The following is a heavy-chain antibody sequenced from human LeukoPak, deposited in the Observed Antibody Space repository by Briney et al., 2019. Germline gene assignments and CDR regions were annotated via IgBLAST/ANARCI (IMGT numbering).Heavy chain of an antibody. Sequence: GGSLRLSCAASGFTFSSYAMSWVRQAPGKGLEWVSAISGSGGSTYYADSVKGRFTISRDNSKNTLYLQMNSLRAEDTAVYYCAKKESSSSARDRRGERLYYFDYWGQGTLVTVSS. J-gene: IGHJ4*02. D-gene: IGHD6-6*01. CDR2: ISGSGGST. CDR1: GFTFSSYA. V-gene: IGHV3-23*01. CDR3: AKKESSSSARDRRGERLYYFDY.